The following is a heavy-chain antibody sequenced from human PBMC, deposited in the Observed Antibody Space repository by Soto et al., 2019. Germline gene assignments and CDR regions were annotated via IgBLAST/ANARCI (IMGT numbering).Heavy chain of an antibody. CDR2: INWNSDTI. V-gene: IGHV3-9*01. Sequence: EVQLVESGGGLVQPGGSLRLSCAAFGFTFDDYAMHWVRQAPGKGLEWVSGINWNSDTIGYADSVKGRFTVSRDNAKGSLLLQMSSLRAEDTAVYFCAMSNSNDLYYHFESWGQGTPVTVSS. J-gene: IGHJ4*02. CDR1: GFTFDDYA. CDR3: AMSNSNDLYYHFES. D-gene: IGHD3-22*01.